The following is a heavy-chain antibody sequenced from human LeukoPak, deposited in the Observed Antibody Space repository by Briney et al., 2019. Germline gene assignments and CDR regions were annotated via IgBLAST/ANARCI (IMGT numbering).Heavy chain of an antibody. CDR2: IYSGGST. Sequence: GGSLRLSCAASGFTVSSNYMSWVRQAPGKGLEWVSVIYSGGSTYYADSVKGRFTISRDNSKNTLYLQMNSLRAEDTAVYYCARGVDDSSGGDAFDIWGQGTMVTVSS. CDR3: ARGVDDSSGGDAFDI. V-gene: IGHV3-53*01. J-gene: IGHJ3*02. D-gene: IGHD3-22*01. CDR1: GFTVSSNY.